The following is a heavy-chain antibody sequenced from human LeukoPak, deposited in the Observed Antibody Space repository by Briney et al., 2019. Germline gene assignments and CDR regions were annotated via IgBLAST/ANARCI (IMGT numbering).Heavy chain of an antibody. V-gene: IGHV4-4*02. CDR1: GDSISSNNW. J-gene: IGHJ1*01. D-gene: IGHD2-15*01. CDR3: ARGAVVVAATRAEYFQH. Sequence: PSGTLSLTCAVSGDSISSNNWWSWVRQPPGKGLEWIGEIYHSGSTTYNPSLRSRVTISVDRSENQFSLKLSSVTAADTAVYYCARGAVVVAATRAEYFQHWGQGTLVTVSS. CDR2: IYHSGST.